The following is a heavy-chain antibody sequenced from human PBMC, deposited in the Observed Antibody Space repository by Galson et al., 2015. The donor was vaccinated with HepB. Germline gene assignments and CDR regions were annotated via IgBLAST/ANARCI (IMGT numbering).Heavy chain of an antibody. CDR3: AKANPLRITMKVVVTPFDY. Sequence: SLRLSCAASGFTFSDSYMTWIRQAPGKGLEWVSYISSSGTTIYYADSVKGRFTISRDNAKNSLYLQMNSLRAEDTAVYYCAKANPLRITMKVVVTPFDYWGQGTLVTVSS. V-gene: IGHV3-11*01. CDR2: ISSSGTTI. CDR1: GFTFSDSY. D-gene: IGHD3-22*01. J-gene: IGHJ4*02.